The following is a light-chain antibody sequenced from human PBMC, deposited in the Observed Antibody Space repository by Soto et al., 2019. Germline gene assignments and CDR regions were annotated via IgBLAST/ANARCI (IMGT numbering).Light chain of an antibody. CDR3: QQYNYWPGT. CDR1: RSVRSN. V-gene: IGKV3-15*01. CDR2: GAS. Sequence: EKLMTQSPATLSVSPGERATLXXKASRSVRSNLAWYQQKPGQAPRXVISGASTRATGITDRFSGSGSGTEFTLTINSLQSEDFAVYYCQQYNYWPGTFGQGTKVDI. J-gene: IGKJ1*01.